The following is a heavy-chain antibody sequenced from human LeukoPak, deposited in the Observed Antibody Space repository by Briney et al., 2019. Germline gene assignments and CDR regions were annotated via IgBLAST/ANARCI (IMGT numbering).Heavy chain of an antibody. CDR2: VSGSGRST. J-gene: IGHJ4*02. V-gene: IGHV3-23*01. Sequence: GGSLRLSCAASGFTFSNYAMTWVRQAPGKALEWVSDVSGSGRSTYYADSVKGRFTISRDNSKNTLYLQMNSLRGEDTAVYYCAKASSSSVPNTYFDYWGQGSLVTVSS. CDR3: AKASSSSVPNTYFDY. CDR1: GFTFSNYA. D-gene: IGHD6-6*01.